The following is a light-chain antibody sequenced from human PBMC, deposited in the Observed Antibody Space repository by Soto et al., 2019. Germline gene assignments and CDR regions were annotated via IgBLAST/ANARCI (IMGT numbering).Light chain of an antibody. CDR3: CLYAVTFYV. Sequence: SVLTQPPSASGTPGQGVTISCSGSTSNIGSNYVYWYQQLPGTAPKLLIYRNNQRPSGVPDRFSGSKSGNTASLTISGLQAEDEPDYYCCLYAVTFYVRGTGTKVTVL. J-gene: IGLJ1*01. CDR1: TSNIGSNY. CDR2: RNN. V-gene: IGLV1-47*01.